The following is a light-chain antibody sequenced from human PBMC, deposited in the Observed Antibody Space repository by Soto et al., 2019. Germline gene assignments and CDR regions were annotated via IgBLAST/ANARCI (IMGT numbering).Light chain of an antibody. V-gene: IGKV3-20*01. CDR1: QTISSSY. Sequence: VLTQSPGTLSLSPVERATISCRASQTISSSYLAWYQHKPGQAPRLLIYGASSSATGIPHRFSGSGSGTDFTLTISRLEPEDCGVYYCQQYGSSPPYTFGQGTRLEIK. CDR3: QQYGSSPPYT. J-gene: IGKJ2*01. CDR2: GAS.